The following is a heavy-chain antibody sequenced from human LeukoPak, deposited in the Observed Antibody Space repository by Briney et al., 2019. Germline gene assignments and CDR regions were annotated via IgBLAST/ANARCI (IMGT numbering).Heavy chain of an antibody. D-gene: IGHD5-24*01. V-gene: IGHV4-61*02. CDR3: ARVRCRDGYNPFDL. Sequence: SEPLSLTCTVAGGSISSGSYYWSWIRQPAGKGLEWIGRIYTSGSTNYNPSLKSRVTISVDTSKNQFSLKLSSVTAADTAVYYCARVRCRDGYNPFDLWGRGTLVTVSS. CDR2: IYTSGST. J-gene: IGHJ2*01. CDR1: GGSISSGSYY.